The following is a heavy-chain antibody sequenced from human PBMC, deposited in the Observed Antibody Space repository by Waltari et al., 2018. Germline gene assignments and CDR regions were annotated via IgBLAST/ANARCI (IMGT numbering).Heavy chain of an antibody. J-gene: IGHJ4*02. V-gene: IGHV4-38-2*01. CDR3: ARTSVLRYSGSYPFDY. D-gene: IGHD1-26*01. CDR1: GYSISSGYY. CDR2: ILHGGCT. Sequence: QVQLQESGPGLVKPSETLSLTCAVSGYSISSGYYWGWIRQPPGKGLEWIGSILHGGCTSYNPSLKSRVTISVDTSKNQFSLKLSSVTAADTAVYYCARTSVLRYSGSYPFDYWGQGTLVTVSS.